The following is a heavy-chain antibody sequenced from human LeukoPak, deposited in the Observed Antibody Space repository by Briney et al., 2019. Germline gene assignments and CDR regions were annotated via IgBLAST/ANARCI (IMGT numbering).Heavy chain of an antibody. V-gene: IGHV4-39*01. CDR2: IYYSGST. J-gene: IGHJ5*02. CDR1: GGSISSSSYY. CDR3: ARHESLLLWFGETLNWFDP. D-gene: IGHD3-10*01. Sequence: SETLSLTCTVSGGSISSSSYYWCWIRQPPGKGLEWIGSIYYSGSTYYNPSLKSRITISVDTSKNQFSLKLSSVTAADTAVYYCARHESLLLWFGETLNWFDPWGQGTLVTVSS.